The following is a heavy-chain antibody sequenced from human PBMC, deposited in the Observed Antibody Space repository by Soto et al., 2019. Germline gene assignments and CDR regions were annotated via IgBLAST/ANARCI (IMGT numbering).Heavy chain of an antibody. CDR3: ARGWCSSTSCYQGYYYYGMDV. V-gene: IGHV3-30-3*01. CDR2: ISHDGSNK. CDR1: GFTFSSYA. Sequence: GSLRLSCAASGFTFSSYAMHWVRQAPGKGLEWVAVISHDGSNKYYADSVKGRFTISRDNSKNTLYLQMNSLRAEDTAVYYCARGWCSSTSCYQGYYYYGMDVWGQGXTVTVSS. D-gene: IGHD2-2*01. J-gene: IGHJ6*02.